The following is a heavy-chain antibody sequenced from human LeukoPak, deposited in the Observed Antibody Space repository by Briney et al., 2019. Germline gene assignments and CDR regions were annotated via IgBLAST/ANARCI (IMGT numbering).Heavy chain of an antibody. CDR2: IHPGDSDT. V-gene: IGHV5-51*01. CDR1: GYTFSIYW. D-gene: IGHD6-19*01. J-gene: IGHJ4*02. CDR3: VRQDGSGSYYFDY. Sequence: GESLKISCKGSGYTFSIYWIGWVRQMPGKGLEWMGVIHPGDSDTRYSPSFQGQVTISVDKSISSAYLQWSGLKASDTAMYYCVRQDGSGSYYFDYWGQGTLVTVST.